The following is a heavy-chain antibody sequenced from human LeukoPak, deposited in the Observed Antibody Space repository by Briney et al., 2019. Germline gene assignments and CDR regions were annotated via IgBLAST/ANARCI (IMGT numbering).Heavy chain of an antibody. CDR2: ISGSGGST. Sequence: GGSLRLSCAASGFTFSSYAMSWVRQAPGKGLEWVSAISGSGGSTYYADSVKGRFTISRDNSKNTLYLQMSSLRAEGTAVYYCAKTFGYSYGRGYFDYWGQGTLVTVSS. CDR1: GFTFSSYA. D-gene: IGHD5-18*01. J-gene: IGHJ4*02. CDR3: AKTFGYSYGRGYFDY. V-gene: IGHV3-23*01.